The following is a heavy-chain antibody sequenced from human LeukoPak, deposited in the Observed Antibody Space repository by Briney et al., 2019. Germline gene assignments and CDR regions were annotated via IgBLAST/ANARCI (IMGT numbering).Heavy chain of an antibody. Sequence: SETLSLTCPVCVCSISCYYWSWIRQPPAKALEWIGYIYYSGGTNYNPSLKSRVTISVDTSKHLFSLKLNSVTAADTAVYYCARGALLGWFDPWGQGTLVTVSS. CDR3: ARGALLGWFDP. V-gene: IGHV4-59*01. CDR2: IYYSGGT. J-gene: IGHJ5*02. D-gene: IGHD2-21*01. CDR1: VCSISCYY.